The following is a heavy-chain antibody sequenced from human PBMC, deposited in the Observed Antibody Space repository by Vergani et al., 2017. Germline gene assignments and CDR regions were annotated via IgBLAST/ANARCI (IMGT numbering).Heavy chain of an antibody. CDR1: GFTFSSYW. D-gene: IGHD3-3*01. V-gene: IGHV3-7*01. J-gene: IGHJ4*02. CDR3: ASSRTMFGVVIPYFDY. CDR2: IKQDGSEK. Sequence: EVQLVESGGGLVQPGGSLRLSCAASGFTFSSYWMSWVRQAPGKGLEWVANIKQDGSEKYYVDSVKGRFTISRDNAKNSLYLQMNSLRAEDTAVYYCASSRTMFGVVIPYFDYWGQGTLVTVSS.